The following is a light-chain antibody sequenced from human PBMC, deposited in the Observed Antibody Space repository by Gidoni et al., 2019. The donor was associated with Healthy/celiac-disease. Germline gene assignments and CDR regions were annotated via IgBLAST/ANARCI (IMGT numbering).Light chain of an antibody. CDR1: SGHSSYG. Sequence: HLVLTQSPSASASLVASVKLTCTLSSGHSSYGIAWHQQQPEKGPRDLMKLNSDGSHSKGDGIPDRFSGSSSGAGRYLTISSLQSEDEADYYCQTWGTGIHVVFGGGTKLTVL. J-gene: IGLJ2*01. CDR3: QTWGTGIHVV. V-gene: IGLV4-69*01. CDR2: LNSDGSH.